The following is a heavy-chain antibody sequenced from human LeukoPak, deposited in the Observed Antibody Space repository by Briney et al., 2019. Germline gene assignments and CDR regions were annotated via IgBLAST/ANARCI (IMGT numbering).Heavy chain of an antibody. CDR2: INSDGNST. CDR1: GFTFSSYW. D-gene: IGHD4-17*01. J-gene: IGHJ4*02. Sequence: PGGSLRLSCAASGFTFSSYWMHWVRQAPGKGLVWVSRINSDGNSTSYADSVKGRFTISRDNAKNTLYLQMNSLRAEDTAVYYCAREAYDYGDYFPDYWGQGTLVTVSS. CDR3: AREAYDYGDYFPDY. V-gene: IGHV3-74*01.